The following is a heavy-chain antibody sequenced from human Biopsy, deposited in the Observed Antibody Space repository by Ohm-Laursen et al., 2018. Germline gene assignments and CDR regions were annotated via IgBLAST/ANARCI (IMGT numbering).Heavy chain of an antibody. CDR1: GGTFINYA. J-gene: IGHJ4*02. V-gene: IGHV1-69*01. Sequence: GSSVKVSCKASGGTFINYAISWVRQAPGQGLEGMGGIIPMFGTANYAQMFQGRVTISADESTSTSYMELSSLTTEDTAIYYCARGPHSGSHSCFDYWGRGTLVTVSS. CDR2: IIPMFGTA. D-gene: IGHD1-26*01. CDR3: ARGPHSGSHSCFDY.